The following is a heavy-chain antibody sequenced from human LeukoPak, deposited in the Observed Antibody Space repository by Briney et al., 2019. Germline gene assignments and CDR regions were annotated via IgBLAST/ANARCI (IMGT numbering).Heavy chain of an antibody. J-gene: IGHJ4*02. CDR3: ASDIRRDGYNPKFDY. Sequence: SETLSLTCAVYGGSFSGYYWSWIRQPPGKGLEWIGENNHSGSTNYNPSLKSRVTISVDTSKNQFSLKLSSVTAADTAVYYCASDIRRDGYNPKFDYWGQGTLVTVSS. V-gene: IGHV4-34*01. D-gene: IGHD5-24*01. CDR1: GGSFSGYY. CDR2: NNHSGST.